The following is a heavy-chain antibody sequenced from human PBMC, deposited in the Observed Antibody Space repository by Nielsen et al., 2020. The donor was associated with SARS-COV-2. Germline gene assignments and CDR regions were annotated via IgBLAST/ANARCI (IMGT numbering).Heavy chain of an antibody. CDR1: GGSLSSYY. CDR2: IFYRGNT. CDR3: VRIDMATISVDY. V-gene: IGHV4-59*01. Sequence: SETLSLTCTVSGGSLSSYYWSWIRQPPGKGLEWIGYIFYRGNTNYNPSLKSRVTISVDTSKNQFSLKVNSVTAADTAVYYCVRIDMATISVDYWGRGTLVTVSS. J-gene: IGHJ4*02. D-gene: IGHD5-24*01.